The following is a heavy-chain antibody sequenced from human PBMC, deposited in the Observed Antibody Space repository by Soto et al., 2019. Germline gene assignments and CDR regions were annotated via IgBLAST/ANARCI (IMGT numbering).Heavy chain of an antibody. Sequence: QDQLVQSGAEVKKPGASVKVSCKASVFTSSGISWVRQAPGQRLEWMGWISTHNGNTIYAQKFQGRVIMTMDTSTTTVYMELRSMSTDDTAVYLCAREGILGLFEAYDLWGQGTIVTVAS. V-gene: IGHV1-18*04. J-gene: IGHJ3*01. D-gene: IGHD3-3*01. CDR3: AREGILGLFEAYDL. CDR2: ISTHNGNT. CDR1: VFTSSG.